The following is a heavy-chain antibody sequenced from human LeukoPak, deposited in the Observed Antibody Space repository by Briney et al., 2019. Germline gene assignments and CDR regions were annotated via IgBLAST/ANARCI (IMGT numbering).Heavy chain of an antibody. Sequence: PGGSLRLSCAVSGFTLSSYGMHWVRQAPGRGLEWMTFIRYDGNSKYYAGSVKGRFTISRDNSKNTLYLQMNSLRAEDTAVYYCVKNDYGDYYYYMDVWGKGTTATVSS. D-gene: IGHD4-17*01. CDR2: IRYDGNSK. V-gene: IGHV3-30*02. CDR1: GFTLSSYG. CDR3: VKNDYGDYYYYMDV. J-gene: IGHJ6*03.